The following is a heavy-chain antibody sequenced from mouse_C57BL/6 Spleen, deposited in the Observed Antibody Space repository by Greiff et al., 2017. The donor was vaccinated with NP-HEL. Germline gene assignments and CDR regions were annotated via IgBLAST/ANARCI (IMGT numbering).Heavy chain of an antibody. J-gene: IGHJ2*01. Sequence: QVQLQQPGAELVRPGSSVKLSCKASGYTFTSYWMHWVKQRPIQGLEWIGNIDPSESETHYNQKFKDKATLTVDKSSSTAYMQLSSLTSEDSAVYYCARRGGYDDYFDYWGQGTTLTVSS. CDR3: ARRGGYDDYFDY. CDR2: IDPSESET. V-gene: IGHV1-52*01. D-gene: IGHD2-2*01. CDR1: GYTFTSYW.